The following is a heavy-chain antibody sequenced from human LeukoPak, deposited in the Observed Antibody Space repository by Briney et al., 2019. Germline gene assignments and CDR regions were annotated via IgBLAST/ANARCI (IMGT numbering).Heavy chain of an antibody. CDR1: GFTFDDYA. CDR3: AKGDTAMVTFDY. D-gene: IGHD5-18*01. Sequence: PGRSLRLSCAASGFTFDDYAMPWVRHAPGKGLEWVSGISWNSGSIGYADSVKGRFTISRDNAKNSLYLQMNSLRAEDTALYYCAKGDTAMVTFDYWGQGTLVTVSS. J-gene: IGHJ4*02. V-gene: IGHV3-9*01. CDR2: ISWNSGSI.